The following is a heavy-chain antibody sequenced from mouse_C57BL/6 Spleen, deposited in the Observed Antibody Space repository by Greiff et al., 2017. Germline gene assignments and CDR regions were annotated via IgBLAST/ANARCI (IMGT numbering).Heavy chain of an antibody. Sequence: LVESGAELARPGASVKMSCKASGYTFTSYTMHWVKQRPGQGLEWIGYINPSSGYTKYNQKFKDKATLTADKSSSTAYMQLSSLTSEDSAVYYCASEEGYSKWFAYWGQGTLVTVSA. V-gene: IGHV1-4*01. CDR2: INPSSGYT. CDR3: ASEEGYSKWFAY. D-gene: IGHD2-5*01. J-gene: IGHJ3*01. CDR1: GYTFTSYT.